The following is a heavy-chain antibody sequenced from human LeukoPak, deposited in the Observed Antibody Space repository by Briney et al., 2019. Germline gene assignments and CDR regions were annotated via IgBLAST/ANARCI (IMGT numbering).Heavy chain of an antibody. CDR2: ISYDGSNK. Sequence: AGRSLRLSCAASGFTFSSYAMHWVRQAPGKGLEWVAVISYDGSNKYYADSVKGRFTISRDNSKNTLYLQMNSLRAEDTAVYYCARSPGPFGYWGQGTLVTVSS. J-gene: IGHJ4*02. CDR3: ARSPGPFGY. CDR1: GFTFSSYA. D-gene: IGHD7-27*01. V-gene: IGHV3-30-3*01.